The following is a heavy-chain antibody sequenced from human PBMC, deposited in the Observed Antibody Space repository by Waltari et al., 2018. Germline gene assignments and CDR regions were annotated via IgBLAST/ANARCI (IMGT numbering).Heavy chain of an antibody. D-gene: IGHD4-17*01. CDR2: INHSGST. J-gene: IGHJ5*02. CDR3: ARRDNMTTSHWFDP. V-gene: IGHV4-34*01. Sequence: QVQLQQWGAGLLKPSETLSLTCAVDGGSFSGYYWSWIRQPPGKGLEWMGEINHSGSTNYNPSLKSRVTISVDTSKNQFSLKLSSVTAADTAVYYCARRDNMTTSHWFDPWGQGTLVTVSS. CDR1: GGSFSGYY.